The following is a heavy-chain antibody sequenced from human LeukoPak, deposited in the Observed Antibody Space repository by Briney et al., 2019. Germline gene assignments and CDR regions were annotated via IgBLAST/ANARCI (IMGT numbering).Heavy chain of an antibody. V-gene: IGHV4-39*01. D-gene: IGHD3-3*01. CDR1: GGSISSSSYY. J-gene: IGHJ5*02. CDR3: ANDFWSGSRRFDP. CDR2: IYYSGST. Sequence: PSETLSLTCTVSGGSISSSSYYWGWIRQPPGKGLEWIGSIYYSGSTHYNPSLKSRVTISVDTSKNQFSLKLSSATAADTAVYYCANDFWSGSRRFDPWGQGTLVTVSS.